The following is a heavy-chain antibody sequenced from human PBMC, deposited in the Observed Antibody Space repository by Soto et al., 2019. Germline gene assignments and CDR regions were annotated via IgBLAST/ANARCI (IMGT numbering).Heavy chain of an antibody. CDR2: ISGSGGST. CDR1: GFTFSSYA. V-gene: IGHV3-23*01. D-gene: IGHD6-13*01. Sequence: EVQLLESGGGLVQPGGSPRLSCAASGFTFSSYAMSWVRQAPGKGLEWVSAISGSGGSTYYADSVKGRFTISRDNSKNTLYLQMNSLRAEDTAVYYCAKDNVVAAAGTNYFDYWGQGTLVTVSS. J-gene: IGHJ4*02. CDR3: AKDNVVAAAGTNYFDY.